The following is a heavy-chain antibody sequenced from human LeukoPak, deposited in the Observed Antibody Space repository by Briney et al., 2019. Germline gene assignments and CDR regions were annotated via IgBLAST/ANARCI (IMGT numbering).Heavy chain of an antibody. D-gene: IGHD6-19*01. Sequence: GGSLRLSCAASGFTFSSYGMHWVRQAPGKGLEWVAFIRYDGSNKYYADSVKGRFTISRDNSKTTLYLQMNSLRAEDTAVYYCAKDLIPHPPSEEYSSGPTPTFGYWGQGTLVTVSS. CDR3: AKDLIPHPPSEEYSSGPTPTFGY. CDR2: IRYDGSNK. CDR1: GFTFSSYG. J-gene: IGHJ4*02. V-gene: IGHV3-30*02.